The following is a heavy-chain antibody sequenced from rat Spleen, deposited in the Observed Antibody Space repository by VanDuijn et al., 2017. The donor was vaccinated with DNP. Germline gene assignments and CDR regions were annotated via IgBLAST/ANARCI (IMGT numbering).Heavy chain of an antibody. Sequence: QVQLKESGPGLVQPSQTLSLTCTVSGFSLRDYNVHWVRQPPGKGLEWMGRIWSGGSTDYNSALKSRLSISRDTSKSQVLLKMNSLQTEDTAMYFCARNYYDGSYRFAYWGQGTLVTVSS. V-gene: IGHV2-19*01. D-gene: IGHD1-12*02. J-gene: IGHJ3*01. CDR3: ARNYYDGSYRFAY. CDR2: IWSGGST. CDR1: GFSLRDYN.